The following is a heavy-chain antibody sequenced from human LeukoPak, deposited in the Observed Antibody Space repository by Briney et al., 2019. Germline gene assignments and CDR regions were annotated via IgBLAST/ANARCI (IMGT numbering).Heavy chain of an antibody. CDR1: GFTFSDSY. Sequence: GGSLRLSCAASGFTFSDSYMSWIRQAPGKGLEWISYISSGFINIYYADSVKGRFTISRDNARNSLYLQMNSLRVEDTAVYYCARDHNYAFDNWGQGTLVTVSS. D-gene: IGHD1-1*01. CDR2: ISSGFINI. CDR3: ARDHNYAFDN. J-gene: IGHJ4*02. V-gene: IGHV3-11*04.